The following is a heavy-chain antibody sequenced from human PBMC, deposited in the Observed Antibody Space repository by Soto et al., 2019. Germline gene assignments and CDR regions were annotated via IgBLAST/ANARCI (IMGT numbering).Heavy chain of an antibody. V-gene: IGHV3-74*01. CDR1: GCTFSSYW. CDR2: INTDGSTT. J-gene: IGHJ4*02. CDR3: VRESAVAGTCFDY. Sequence: GGSLRLSCAASGCTFSSYWMRWVRQAPGKGLVWVSRINTDGSTTSYADSVKGRFAISRDNAKNTVYLQMNSLRAEDTAVYYCVRESAVAGTCFDYWGQGTLVTVSS. D-gene: IGHD6-19*01.